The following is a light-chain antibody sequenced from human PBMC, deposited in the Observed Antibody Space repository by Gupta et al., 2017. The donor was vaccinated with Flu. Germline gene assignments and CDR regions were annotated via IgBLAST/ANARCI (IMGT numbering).Light chain of an antibody. CDR1: GAEIGSNN. V-gene: IGLV1-44*01. Sequence: RVTTTSTGGGAEIGSNNIDWYHQHTGPAPMLLVYDNDSRHSGVPARFSGSNSGTTATITTIRVQAGDEAAYYCHAWDASRDSLVFGGGTKLTVL. CDR2: DND. CDR3: HAWDASRDSLV. J-gene: IGLJ2*01.